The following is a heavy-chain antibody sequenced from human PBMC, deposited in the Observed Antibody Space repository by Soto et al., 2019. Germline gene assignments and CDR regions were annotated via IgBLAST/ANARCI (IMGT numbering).Heavy chain of an antibody. CDR1: RFTFSDYY. V-gene: IGHV3-11*01. CDR3: AGPAYSSGWSFDY. CDR2: ISSSGSTI. Sequence: GGSLRLSCAASRFTFSDYYMSWIRQAPGKGLEWVSYISSSGSTIYYADSVKGRFTISRDNAKNSLYLQMNSLRAEDTAVYYCAGPAYSSGWSFDYWGQGTLVTVSS. D-gene: IGHD6-19*01. J-gene: IGHJ4*02.